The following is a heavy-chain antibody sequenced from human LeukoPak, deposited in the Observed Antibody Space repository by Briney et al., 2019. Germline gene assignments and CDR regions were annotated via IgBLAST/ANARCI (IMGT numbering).Heavy chain of an antibody. J-gene: IGHJ4*02. CDR3: ASDGAYDYVWGSYRPGY. D-gene: IGHD3-16*02. CDR1: GFTFGSYS. Sequence: PGGSLRLSCAASGFTFGSYSMNWVRQAPGKGLEWVSYISSSSSTIYYADSVKGRFTISRDNAKNSLYLQMNSLRAEDTAVYYCASDGAYDYVWGSYRPGYWGQGTLVTVSS. V-gene: IGHV3-48*01. CDR2: ISSSSSTI.